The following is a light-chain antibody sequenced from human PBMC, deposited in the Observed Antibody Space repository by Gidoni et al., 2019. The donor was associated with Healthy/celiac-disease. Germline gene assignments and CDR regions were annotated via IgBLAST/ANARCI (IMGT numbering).Light chain of an antibody. V-gene: IGKV4-1*01. Sequence: DIVMTQSPDSLAVSLGERATINCKSSQSVLYSSNHKNYLAWYQQKPGQPPKLLIYWASTRESGVPDRFSGSGSGTDFTLTISSLQAEDVAVYYCQQYYSTPLTFGPGTKVEIK. CDR2: WAS. CDR1: QSVLYSSNHKNY. J-gene: IGKJ3*01. CDR3: QQYYSTPLT.